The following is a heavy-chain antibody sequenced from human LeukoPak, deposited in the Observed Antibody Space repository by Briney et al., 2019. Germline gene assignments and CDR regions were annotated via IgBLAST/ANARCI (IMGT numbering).Heavy chain of an antibody. Sequence: PGGSLRLSCAASGFTFSSYAMHWVRQAPGKGLEWVAVISYDGSNKYYADSVKGRFTISRDNSKNTLYLQMNSLRAEDTAVYYCARGTEGGDFDYWAREPWSPSPQ. CDR2: ISYDGSNK. D-gene: IGHD3-16*01. CDR3: ARGTEGGDFDY. CDR1: GFTFSSYA. J-gene: IGHJ4*02. V-gene: IGHV3-30-3*01.